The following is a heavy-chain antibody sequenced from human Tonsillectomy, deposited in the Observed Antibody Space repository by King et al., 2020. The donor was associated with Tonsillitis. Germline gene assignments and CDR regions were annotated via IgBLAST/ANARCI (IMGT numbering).Heavy chain of an antibody. CDR1: RFTSSNYW. CDR3: AREYYGLLTGYYYDY. CDR2: ISSDGRKT. V-gene: IGHV3-74*01. J-gene: IGHJ4*02. Sequence: VQLVESGGGLVQPGGSLRLSCAASRFTSSNYWMHWVRQAPGKGLVWVSRISSDGRKTVYADSVKGRFTISRDNAKSTLYLQMDSLRAEDTAVYYCAREYYGLLTGYYYDYWGQGTLVTVSS. D-gene: IGHD3-9*01.